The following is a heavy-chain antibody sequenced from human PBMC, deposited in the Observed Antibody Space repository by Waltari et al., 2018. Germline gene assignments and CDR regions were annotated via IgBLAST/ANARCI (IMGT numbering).Heavy chain of an antibody. CDR3: AAAPWIQLWIDAVDI. J-gene: IGHJ3*02. CDR1: GYTFTGYY. CDR2: INPNSGGT. D-gene: IGHD5-18*01. Sequence: QVQLVQSGAEVKKPGASVQVSCKASGYTFTGYYMHWVRQAPGQGLEWMGRINPNSGGTNYAQKFQGRVTMTRDTSISTAYMELSRLRSDDTAVYYCAAAPWIQLWIDAVDIWGQGTMVTVSS. V-gene: IGHV1-2*06.